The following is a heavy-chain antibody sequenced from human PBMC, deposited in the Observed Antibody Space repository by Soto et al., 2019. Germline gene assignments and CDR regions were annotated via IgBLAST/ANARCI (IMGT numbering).Heavy chain of an antibody. J-gene: IGHJ4*02. CDR1: GYTFTSYA. CDR3: ARGSSGWYDWVDY. Sequence: ASVKVSCKASGYTFTSYAMHWVRQAPGQRLEWMGWINAGNGNTKYSQKFQGRVTITRDTSASTAYMELSSLRSEDTAVYYCARGSSGWYDWVDYWGQGTLVTVSS. CDR2: INAGNGNT. D-gene: IGHD6-19*01. V-gene: IGHV1-3*01.